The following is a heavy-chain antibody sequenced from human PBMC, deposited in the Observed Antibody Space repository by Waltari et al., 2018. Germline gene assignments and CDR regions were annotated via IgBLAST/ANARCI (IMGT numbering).Heavy chain of an antibody. CDR1: GYSISSGYY. CDR2: IYHSGST. J-gene: IGHJ3*02. Sequence: QVQLQESGPGLVKPSETLSRTCAVSGYSISSGYYWGWIRQPPGKGLEWIGSIYHSGSTYYNPSLKIRVTISVDTSKNQFSLMLSSVTAADTAVYYCARHSHIAARSPLDAFDIWGQGTMVTVSS. CDR3: ARHSHIAARSPLDAFDI. V-gene: IGHV4-38-2*01. D-gene: IGHD6-6*01.